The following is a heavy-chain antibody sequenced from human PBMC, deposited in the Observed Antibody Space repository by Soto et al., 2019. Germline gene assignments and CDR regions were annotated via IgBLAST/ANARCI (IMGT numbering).Heavy chain of an antibody. CDR1: GFTFSSYA. CDR2: ISGSGGST. J-gene: IGHJ5*02. V-gene: IGHV3-23*01. Sequence: AGGSLRLSCAASGFTFSSYAMSWVRQAPGKGLEWVSAISGSGGSTYYADSVKGRFTISRDNSKNTLYLQMNSLRAEDTAVYYCAKSNTYYYDSSGKFDPWGQGTLVTVSS. CDR3: AKSNTYYYDSSGKFDP. D-gene: IGHD3-22*01.